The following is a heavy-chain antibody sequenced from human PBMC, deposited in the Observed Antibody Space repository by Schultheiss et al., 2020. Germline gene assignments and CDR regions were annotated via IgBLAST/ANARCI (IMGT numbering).Heavy chain of an antibody. Sequence: SETLSLTCTVSGGSVSSGSYYWSWIRQPAGKGLEWIGRIYTSGSTNYNPSLKSRVTISVDRSKNQFSLKLSSVTAADTAVYYCAREGGTRGGPTNAFDIWGQGTMVTVS. J-gene: IGHJ3*02. CDR2: IYTSGST. D-gene: IGHD3-16*01. CDR1: GGSVSSGSYY. V-gene: IGHV4-61*02. CDR3: AREGGTRGGPTNAFDI.